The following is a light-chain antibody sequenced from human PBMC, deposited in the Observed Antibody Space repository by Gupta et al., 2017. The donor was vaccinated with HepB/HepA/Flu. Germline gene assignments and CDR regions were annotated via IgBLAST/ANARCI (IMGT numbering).Light chain of an antibody. J-gene: IGLJ2*01. CDR2: DNN. V-gene: IGLV1-51*01. CDR3: GTWDSSLSVGVV. CDR1: RSDLGNNY. Sequence: QSGLTRPRSVSAAPGQNVTIFCSGCRSDLGNNYVSRYQQLPVTAPKLLIYDNNKRPPGIPGRFSGSKSGTSATLDITGLQSGDEADYYCGTWDSSLSVGVVFGGGTKLTVL.